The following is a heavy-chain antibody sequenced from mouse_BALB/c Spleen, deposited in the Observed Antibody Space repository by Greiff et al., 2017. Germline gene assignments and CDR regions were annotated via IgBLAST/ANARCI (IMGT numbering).Heavy chain of an antibody. CDR1: GYTFSSYW. D-gene: IGHD1-1*01. CDR2: ILPGSGST. Sequence: QVQLQQSGAELMKPGASVKISCKATGYTFSSYWIEWVKQRPGHGLEWIGEILPGSGSTNYNEKFKGKATFTADTSSNTAYMQLSSLTSEDSAVYYCAREDYGSSYRYFDYWGQGTTLTVSS. J-gene: IGHJ2*01. CDR3: AREDYGSSYRYFDY. V-gene: IGHV1-9*01.